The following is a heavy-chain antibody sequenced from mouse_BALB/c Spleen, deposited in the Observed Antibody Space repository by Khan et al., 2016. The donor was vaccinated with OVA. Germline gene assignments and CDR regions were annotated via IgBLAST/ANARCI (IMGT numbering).Heavy chain of an antibody. Sequence: QVQLQQSGPGLVQPSQSLSITCTVSGFSLTNYGVHWVRQSPGKGLEWLGVIWSNGITAYNANFMSKLSICRDISKTEVFFKMTSMQASDTVIYDCARNRNGYFDYWGQGTTLTGSS. D-gene: IGHD1-1*02. CDR3: ARNRNGYFDY. CDR2: IWSNGIT. V-gene: IGHV2-2*02. J-gene: IGHJ2*01. CDR1: GFSLTNYG.